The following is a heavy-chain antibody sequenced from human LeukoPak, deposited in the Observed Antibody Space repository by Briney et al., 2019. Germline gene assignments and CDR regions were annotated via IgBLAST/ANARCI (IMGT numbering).Heavy chain of an antibody. CDR3: AAWGYYYDSSGFDY. Sequence: PGGSLRLSCAASGFTFSGYWMSWVRQAPGKGLEWVSVIYSGGSTYYADSVEGRFTISRDNSKNTLYLQMNSLRAEDTAVYYCAAWGYYYDSSGFDYWGQGTLVTVSS. CDR1: GFTFSGYW. D-gene: IGHD3-22*01. V-gene: IGHV3-66*02. CDR2: IYSGGST. J-gene: IGHJ4*02.